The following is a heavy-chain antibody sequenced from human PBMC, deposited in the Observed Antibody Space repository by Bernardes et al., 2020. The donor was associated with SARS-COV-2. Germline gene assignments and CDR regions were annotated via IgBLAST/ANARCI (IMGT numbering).Heavy chain of an antibody. CDR2: IIPLFGTT. CDR3: AREGNYDFWSNYPYYNGMDV. V-gene: IGHV1-69*13. CDR1: GNTFTSYA. J-gene: IGHJ6*02. Sequence: SVKVSCKTSGNTFTSYAVIWVRQAPGQGLECMGGIIPLFGTTNYAQNFQGRVTIAADESTSTAYMELRSLRSDDTAVYYCAREGNYDFWSNYPYYNGMDVWGQGTTVTVSS. D-gene: IGHD3-3*01.